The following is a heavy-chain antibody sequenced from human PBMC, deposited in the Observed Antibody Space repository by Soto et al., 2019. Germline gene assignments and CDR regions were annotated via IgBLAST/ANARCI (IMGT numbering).Heavy chain of an antibody. V-gene: IGHV2-5*02. CDR1: GFSLSTSGVG. CDR3: AHVLVVVANYGMDV. Sequence: QITLKESGPTLVKPTQTLTLTCTFSGFSLSTSGVGVGWIRQPPGKALEWLALIYWDDDKRYSPSLTSRLTLPKDPSKNQVVLTMTNMDPVDTATYYCAHVLVVVANYGMDVWGQGTTVTVSS. D-gene: IGHD2-15*01. CDR2: IYWDDDK. J-gene: IGHJ6*02.